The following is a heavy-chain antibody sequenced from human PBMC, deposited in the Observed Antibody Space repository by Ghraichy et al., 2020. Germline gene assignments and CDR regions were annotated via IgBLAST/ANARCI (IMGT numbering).Heavy chain of an antibody. Sequence: GGSPRLSCAASGFTFSSYAMSWVRQAPGKGLEWVSAISGSGGSTYYADSVKGRFTISRDNSKNTLYLQMNSLRAEDTAVYYCAKELPVTTVVRTTGPIDYWGQGTLVTVSS. CDR3: AKELPVTTVVRTTGPIDY. CDR2: ISGSGGST. J-gene: IGHJ4*02. V-gene: IGHV3-23*01. CDR1: GFTFSSYA. D-gene: IGHD4-23*01.